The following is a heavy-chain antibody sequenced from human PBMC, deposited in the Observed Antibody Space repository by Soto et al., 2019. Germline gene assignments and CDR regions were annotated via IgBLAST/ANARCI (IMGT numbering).Heavy chain of an antibody. D-gene: IGHD2-2*01. CDR3: TRLPPAADPRGYFDY. J-gene: IGHJ4*02. CDR1: GFTFGDYA. Sequence: PGGSLRLSCTASGFTFGDYAMSWVRQAPGKGLEWVGFIRSKAYGGTTEYAASVKGRFTISRDDSKSIAYLQMNSLKTEDTAVYYCTRLPPAADPRGYFDYWGQGTLVTVS. CDR2: IRSKAYGGTT. V-gene: IGHV3-49*04.